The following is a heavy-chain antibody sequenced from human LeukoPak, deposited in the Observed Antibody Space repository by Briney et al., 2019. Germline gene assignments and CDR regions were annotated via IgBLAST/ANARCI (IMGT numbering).Heavy chain of an antibody. CDR1: GYTFSGYY. CDR2: IHPRSGGI. Sequence: ASVKVSCKASGYTFSGYYMHWVRQAPGQGLEWMGWIHPRSGGINYPARFQGRVTMTRDTSIDTVYMELSRLISDGTAVYYCARDGSGSGNNDLDYWGQGTLLTVSS. D-gene: IGHD3-10*01. V-gene: IGHV1-2*02. CDR3: ARDGSGSGNNDLDY. J-gene: IGHJ4*02.